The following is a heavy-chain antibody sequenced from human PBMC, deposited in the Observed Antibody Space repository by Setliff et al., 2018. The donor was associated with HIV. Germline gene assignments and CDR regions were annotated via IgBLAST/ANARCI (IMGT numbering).Heavy chain of an antibody. J-gene: IGHJ4*02. V-gene: IGHV4-61*08. Sequence: SETLSLTCTVSGGSVSSGAYYWNWIRQPPGKGLEWIGCIYQSGSTYYNVSLKSRVTISVDKSKNQSSLKLSSVTAADTAVYYCARTTLTIFGVVIPDYWGQGTLVTVSS. CDR1: GGSVSSGAYY. CDR3: ARTTLTIFGVVIPDY. CDR2: IYQSGST. D-gene: IGHD3-3*01.